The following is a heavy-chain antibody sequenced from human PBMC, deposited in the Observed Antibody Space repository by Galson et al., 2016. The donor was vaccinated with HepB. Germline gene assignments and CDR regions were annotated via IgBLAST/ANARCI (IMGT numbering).Heavy chain of an antibody. CDR1: GVPVSSGIYY. CDR2: VYFSGYT. J-gene: IGHJ6*04. Sequence: TLSLTCTVSGVPVSSGIYYWSWIRQAPGKGLEWIGYVYFSGYTSHNPSLKSRSTISIDTSKNQFSLNLTSVTAADTAVYFCAKTGAYGRPKYAMDVWGEGTTVTVSS. V-gene: IGHV4-30-4*01. D-gene: IGHD3-10*01. CDR3: AKTGAYGRPKYAMDV.